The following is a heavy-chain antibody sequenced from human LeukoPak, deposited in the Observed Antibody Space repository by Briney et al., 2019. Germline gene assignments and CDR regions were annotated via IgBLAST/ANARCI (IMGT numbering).Heavy chain of an antibody. J-gene: IGHJ6*02. CDR3: ARWPLPYYYYGLVV. CDR1: GVSISSYY. Sequence: WETLSLTCTVSGVSISSYYWSWIRQPPGKGLEGIGFIYYNGNTNYNPSLKRRVTISVDTSKSQCSLTLRPVTAADTAVYYCARWPLPYYYYGLVVWRQGTTVTVSS. V-gene: IGHV4-59*01. CDR2: IYYNGNT. D-gene: IGHD5-12*01.